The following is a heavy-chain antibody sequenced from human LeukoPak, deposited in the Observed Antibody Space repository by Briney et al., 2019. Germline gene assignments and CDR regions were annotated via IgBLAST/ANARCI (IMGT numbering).Heavy chain of an antibody. J-gene: IGHJ6*03. CDR3: ASGMEWLSGTYYYYYMDV. CDR1: GFTFDDYG. Sequence: PGGSLRLSCAASGFTFDDYGMSWVRQAPGKGLEWVSVINWNGGSTGYADSVKGRFTISRDNAKNSLYLQMNSLRAEDTALYYCASGMEWLSGTYYYYYMDVWGKGTTVTVSS. V-gene: IGHV3-20*04. D-gene: IGHD3-3*01. CDR2: INWNGGST.